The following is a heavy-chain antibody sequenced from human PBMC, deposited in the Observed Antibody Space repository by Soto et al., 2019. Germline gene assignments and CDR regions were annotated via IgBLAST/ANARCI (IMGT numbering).Heavy chain of an antibody. CDR3: LFLGDIVVVPAAMSGAFDI. Sequence: ASVKVSCKASGYTFTSYDINWVRQATGQGLEWMGWMNPNSGNTGYAQKFQGRVTMTRNTSISTAYMELSSLRSEDTAVYYCLFLGDIVVVPAAMSGAFDIWGQGTMVTVSS. CDR2: MNPNSGNT. D-gene: IGHD2-2*01. V-gene: IGHV1-8*01. CDR1: GYTFTSYD. J-gene: IGHJ3*02.